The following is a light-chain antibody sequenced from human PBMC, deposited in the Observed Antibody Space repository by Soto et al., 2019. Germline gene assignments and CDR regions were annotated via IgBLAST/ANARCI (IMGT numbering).Light chain of an antibody. J-gene: IGKJ3*01. CDR3: QQYYSLPPL. CDR2: DAS. V-gene: IGKV1-33*01. Sequence: DIQLTQSPSSLSASLGDRVTITCQASEDISDYLIWYQQKPGKAPKLLIYDASNLETGVPSRFSGTGSGTDFTFTISSLQPEDIATYYCQQYYSLPPLFGPGTKVAIK. CDR1: EDISDY.